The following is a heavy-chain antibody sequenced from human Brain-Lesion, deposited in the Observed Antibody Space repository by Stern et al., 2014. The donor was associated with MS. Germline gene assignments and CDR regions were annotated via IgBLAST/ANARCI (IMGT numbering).Heavy chain of an antibody. Sequence: VQLVQSGAEVKKPGASVKVSCKTSGYIFTGDYIHWVRPAPGHGLVGMAWDNPNTGGNKYAQKCQGRVTMSRDTSSRTAYVELSSLTSDDTAVYYCARDQRGITIFGVVTDYYYLGMDVWGQGTTVTVSS. V-gene: IGHV1-2*02. CDR2: DNPNTGGN. CDR3: ARDQRGITIFGVVTDYYYLGMDV. J-gene: IGHJ6*02. D-gene: IGHD3-3*01. CDR1: GYIFTGDY.